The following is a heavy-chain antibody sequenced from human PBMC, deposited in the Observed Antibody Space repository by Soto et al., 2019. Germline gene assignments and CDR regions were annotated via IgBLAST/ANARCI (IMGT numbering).Heavy chain of an antibody. D-gene: IGHD2-8*01. CDR1: GFTVSSNY. CDR2: IYSGGSS. V-gene: IGHV3-66*01. Sequence: GGSLRLSCAASGFTVSSNYMSWVRQAPGKGLEWVSVIYSGGSSYYADSVKGRFTISRDNSKNTLYLQMNSLRAEDTAVYYCARGRPHCTNGVCYTGVPYYFDYWGQGTLVTVSS. CDR3: ARGRPHCTNGVCYTGVPYYFDY. J-gene: IGHJ4*02.